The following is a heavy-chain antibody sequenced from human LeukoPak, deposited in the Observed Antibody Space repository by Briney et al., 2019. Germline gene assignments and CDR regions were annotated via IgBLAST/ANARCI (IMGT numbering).Heavy chain of an antibody. V-gene: IGHV4-34*01. CDR2: INHSGST. CDR1: GGSFSGYY. D-gene: IGHD6-19*01. Sequence: PSETLSLTCAVYGGSFSGYYWSWIRQPPGKGLEWIGEINHSGSTNYDPSLKSRVTISVDKSKNQFSLKLSSVTAADTAVYYCAREPGASGWYIRNYYMDVWGKGTTVTVSS. CDR3: AREPGASGWYIRNYYMDV. J-gene: IGHJ6*03.